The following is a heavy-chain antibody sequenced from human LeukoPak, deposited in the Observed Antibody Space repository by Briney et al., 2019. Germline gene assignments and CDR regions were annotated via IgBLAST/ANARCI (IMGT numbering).Heavy chain of an antibody. J-gene: IGHJ5*02. CDR2: IYYSGTT. CDR1: GGSISSRAYY. V-gene: IGHV4-39*01. Sequence: SETLSLTCTVSGGSISSRAYYWAWLRQPPGQGREWNGSIYYSGTTYYNLSLKSRVTLSVDTSQNQVSLKLSSVTAADTALYFCARSLGANTWVGNWFDPWGQGTLVTVSP. D-gene: IGHD3-10*01. CDR3: ARSLGANTWVGNWFDP.